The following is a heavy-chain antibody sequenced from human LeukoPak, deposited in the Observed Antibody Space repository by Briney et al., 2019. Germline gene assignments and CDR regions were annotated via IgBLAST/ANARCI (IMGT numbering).Heavy chain of an antibody. CDR2: IQYDGSNK. Sequence: PGGSLRLSCAASGFSFRSYGMHWVRQAPGKGLEWVAFIQYDGSNKYYADSVKGRFTISRDNSKNTLYLQVNSLRAEDTAVYYCSEDVNYDFWSSSSHFVWGQGTLVTVSS. CDR1: GFSFRSYG. J-gene: IGHJ4*02. D-gene: IGHD3-3*01. V-gene: IGHV3-30*02. CDR3: SEDVNYDFWSSSSHFV.